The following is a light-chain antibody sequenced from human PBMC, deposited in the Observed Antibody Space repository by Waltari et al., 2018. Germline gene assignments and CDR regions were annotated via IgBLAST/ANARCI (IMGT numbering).Light chain of an antibody. CDR3: ASWDDSLSVGV. V-gene: IGLV1-47*01. CDR2: RNN. CDR1: ISNLGTTY. Sequence: QSVLTQPPSASGTPGQRVTISFSGSISNLGTTYVYWYQQFPGTAPKLLIQRNNQRPSGVPDRFSGSKSGTSASLAISGLRSEDEADYYCASWDDSLSVGVFGGGTKLTVL. J-gene: IGLJ3*02.